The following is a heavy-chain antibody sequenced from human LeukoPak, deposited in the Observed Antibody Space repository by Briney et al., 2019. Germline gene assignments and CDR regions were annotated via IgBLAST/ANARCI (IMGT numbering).Heavy chain of an antibody. V-gene: IGHV1-2*02. CDR3: ARFDQVSETAGGY. CDR2: INPRSGGT. J-gene: IGHJ4*02. Sequence: ASVKVSCKASGYIFTGYYMHWVRQAPGQGLEWMGWINPRSGGTNYAQKFQGRVTMTRDTSISAAYMGLSRLISDDTAVYYCARFDQVSETAGGYWGQGTLVTVSS. CDR1: GYIFTGYY. D-gene: IGHD5/OR15-5a*01.